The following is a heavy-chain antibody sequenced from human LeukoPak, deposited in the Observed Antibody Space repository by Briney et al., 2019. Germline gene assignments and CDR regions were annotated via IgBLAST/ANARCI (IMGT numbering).Heavy chain of an antibody. Sequence: GESLKISCKGSGYSFTSYWIGWVRQMPGKGLEWMGIIYPGDSDARYSPSFQGQVTISADKSISTAYLQWSSLKASDTAMYYCARQTVIGSINSDAFDIWGQGTMVTVSS. V-gene: IGHV5-51*01. CDR1: GYSFTSYW. CDR2: IYPGDSDA. J-gene: IGHJ3*02. D-gene: IGHD2/OR15-2a*01. CDR3: ARQTVIGSINSDAFDI.